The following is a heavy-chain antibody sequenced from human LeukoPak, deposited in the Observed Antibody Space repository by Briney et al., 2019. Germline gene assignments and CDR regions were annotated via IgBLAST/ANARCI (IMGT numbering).Heavy chain of an antibody. D-gene: IGHD6-13*01. CDR1: GYTLTELS. J-gene: IGHJ5*02. Sequence: ASVTVSCKVSGYTLTELSMHWVRQAPGKGLEWMGGFDPEDGETIYAQKFQGRVTMTEDTSTDTAYMELSSLRSEDTAVYYCATGNIAAAGHWFDHWGQGTLVTVSS. CDR3: ATGNIAAAGHWFDH. CDR2: FDPEDGET. V-gene: IGHV1-24*01.